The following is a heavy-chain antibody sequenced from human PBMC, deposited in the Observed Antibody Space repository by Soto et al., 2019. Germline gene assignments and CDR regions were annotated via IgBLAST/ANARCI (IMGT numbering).Heavy chain of an antibody. V-gene: IGHV4-34*01. Sequence: SLTCAVYGGSFSGYYWSWIRQPPGEGLEWIGEINHSGGADYNPSLKSRVTISVDTSKNQFSLKLSSVTAADTAVYFCARDLVFHYWGQGTLVTVSS. J-gene: IGHJ4*02. CDR3: ARDLVFHY. CDR2: INHSGGA. CDR1: GGSFSGYY. D-gene: IGHD3-9*01.